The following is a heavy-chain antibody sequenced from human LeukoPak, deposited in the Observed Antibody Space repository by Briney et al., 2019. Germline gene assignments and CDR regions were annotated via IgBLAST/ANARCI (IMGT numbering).Heavy chain of an antibody. J-gene: IGHJ4*02. CDR3: ARGSYDSSGYLLSY. D-gene: IGHD3-22*01. CDR2: IYYSGST. CDR1: GGSIRSGGYY. Sequence: PSETLSLTCTVSGGSIRSGGYYWSWIRQHPGKGLEWIGYIYYSGSTYYNPSLKSRVTISVDTSKNQFSLKLSSVTAADTAVYYCARGSYDSSGYLLSYWGQGTLVTVSS. V-gene: IGHV4-31*03.